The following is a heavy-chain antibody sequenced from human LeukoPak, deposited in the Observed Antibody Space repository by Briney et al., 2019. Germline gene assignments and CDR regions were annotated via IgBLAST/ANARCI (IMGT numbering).Heavy chain of an antibody. V-gene: IGHV3-48*04. J-gene: IGHJ3*02. CDR3: ARALSTVTTAFDI. D-gene: IGHD4-11*01. CDR1: GFIFSSYS. CDR2: ISSSSSTI. Sequence: GGSLRLSCAASGFIFSSYSMNWVRQAPGKGLEWVSYISSSSSTIYYADSVKGRFTISRDNAKNSLYLQMNSLRAEDTAVYYCARALSTVTTAFDIWGQGTMVTVSS.